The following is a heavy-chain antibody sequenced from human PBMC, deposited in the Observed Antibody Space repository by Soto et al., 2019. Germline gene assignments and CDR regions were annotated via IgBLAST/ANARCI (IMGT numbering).Heavy chain of an antibody. V-gene: IGHV1-46*03. J-gene: IGHJ5*02. CDR1: GYTFTSYY. D-gene: IGHD6-13*01. Sequence: ASVKVSCKASGYTFTSYYMHWVRQAPGQGLEWMGIINPSGGSTSYAQKFQGRVTMTRDTSTSTVYMELSSLRSEDTAVYYCARIFLASGYCSSWARGFDPWGQGTLVTVSS. CDR3: ARIFLASGYCSSWARGFDP. CDR2: INPSGGST.